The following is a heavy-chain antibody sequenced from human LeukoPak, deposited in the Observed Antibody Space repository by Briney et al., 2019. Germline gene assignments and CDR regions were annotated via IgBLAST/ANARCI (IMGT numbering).Heavy chain of an antibody. CDR1: GYSFTTYW. J-gene: IGHJ4*02. Sequence: GESLMISCQGSGYSFTTYWIGWVRQLPGKGLEWMGIIYPGDSDTRYSPSFQGQVTISAGKSISTAYLQWSSLKASDTAMYYGARHIAPGYSSGFDYWGQGTLVTVSS. CDR3: ARHIAPGYSSGFDY. CDR2: IYPGDSDT. D-gene: IGHD6-19*01. V-gene: IGHV5-51*01.